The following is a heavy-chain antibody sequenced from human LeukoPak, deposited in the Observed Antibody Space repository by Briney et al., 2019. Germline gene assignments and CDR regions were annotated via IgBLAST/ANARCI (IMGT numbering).Heavy chain of an antibody. CDR3: ARGDVYYNNVYNWFDP. CDR1: GYTFTSYY. J-gene: IGHJ5*02. V-gene: IGHV1-46*01. CDR2: TNPSGGST. Sequence: ASVKVSCKASGYTFTSYYIHWVRQAPGQELEWMGITNPSGGSTTYAQKFQGRVTMTRDTSTSTVYMELSSLRSEDTAPYYCARGDVYYNNVYNWFDPWGQGTLVIVSS. D-gene: IGHD3-10*01.